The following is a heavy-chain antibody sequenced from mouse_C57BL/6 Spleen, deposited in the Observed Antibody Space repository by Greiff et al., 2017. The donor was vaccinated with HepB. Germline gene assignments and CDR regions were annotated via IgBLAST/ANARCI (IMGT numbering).Heavy chain of an antibody. Sequence: QVQLQQPGAELVKPGASVKLSCKASGYTFTSYWMHWVKQRPGQGLEWIGMIHPNSGSTNYNEKFKSKATLTVDKSSRTTYMQLSSLTSEDSAVYYCARSGSYYGSRNWYFDVWGTGTTVTVSS. CDR3: ARSGSYYGSRNWYFDV. V-gene: IGHV1-64*01. CDR1: GYTFTSYW. D-gene: IGHD1-1*01. J-gene: IGHJ1*03. CDR2: IHPNSGST.